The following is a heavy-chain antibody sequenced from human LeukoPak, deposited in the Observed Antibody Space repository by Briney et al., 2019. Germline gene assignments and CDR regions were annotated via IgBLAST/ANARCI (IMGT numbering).Heavy chain of an antibody. CDR1: GGSISSRSYY. J-gene: IGHJ4*02. CDR2: IYYSGST. CDR3: ARHSPVGIFYFDY. Sequence: AETLSLTCTVSGGSISSRSYYWGWIRRPPGKGPEWIGSIYYSGSTYYNPSLKSRVTISVDTSKNQFSLKLSSVTAADTAVYYCARHSPVGIFYFDYWGQGTLVTVSS. V-gene: IGHV4-39*01. D-gene: IGHD1-26*01.